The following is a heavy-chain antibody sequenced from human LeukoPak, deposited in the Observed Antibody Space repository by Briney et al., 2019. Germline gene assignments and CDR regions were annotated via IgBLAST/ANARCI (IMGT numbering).Heavy chain of an antibody. CDR1: GASISKDY. CDR3: ARQGYCSSTSCYYVY. CDR2: IYYSGST. V-gene: IGHV4-39*01. Sequence: PSETLSLTCTVSGASISKDYWAWIRQPPGKGLEWIGSIYYSGSTYYNPSLKSRVTISVDTSKNQFSLKLSSVTAADTAVYYCARQGYCSSTSCYYVYWGQGTLVTVSS. J-gene: IGHJ4*02. D-gene: IGHD2-2*01.